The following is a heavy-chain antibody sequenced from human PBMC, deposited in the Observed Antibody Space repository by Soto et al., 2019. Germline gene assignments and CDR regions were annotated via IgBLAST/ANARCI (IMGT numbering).Heavy chain of an antibody. CDR2: IWYDGSNK. J-gene: IGHJ4*02. CDR1: GFTFSSYG. V-gene: IGHV3-33*01. CDR3: ARDDYYDSSGNIDY. D-gene: IGHD3-22*01. Sequence: GGSLRLSCAASGFTFSSYGMHWVRQAPGKGLEWVAVIWYDGSNKYYADSVKGRFTISRDNSKNTLYLQMNSLRAEDTAVYYCARDDYYDSSGNIDYWGQGTLVTVSS.